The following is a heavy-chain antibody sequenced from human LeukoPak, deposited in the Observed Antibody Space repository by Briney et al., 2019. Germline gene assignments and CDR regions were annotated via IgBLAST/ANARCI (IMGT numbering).Heavy chain of an antibody. CDR3: ARKTTGGAFDI. CDR2: IYYSGNT. J-gene: IGHJ3*02. D-gene: IGHD1-14*01. CDR1: GGSISSGGYY. V-gene: IGHV4-30-2*03. Sequence: SETLSLTCTVSGGSISSGGYYWSWIRQPPGKGLEWIGSIYYSGNTYYNPSLESRVTISVDTSTNQFSLKLTSVTAADTAVYSCARKTTGGAFDIWGQGTMVTVSS.